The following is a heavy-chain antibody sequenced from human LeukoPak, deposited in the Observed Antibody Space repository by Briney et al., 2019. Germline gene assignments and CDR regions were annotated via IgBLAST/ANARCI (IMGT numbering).Heavy chain of an antibody. V-gene: IGHV4-59*01. CDR3: ARHYCTGDNCYYFDY. CDR2: VYYNGNT. J-gene: IGHJ4*02. D-gene: IGHD2-8*02. CDR1: ASTINYYY. Sequence: SQTLSLTCTGSASTINYYYWSWLRQPPGKGLEWLGFVYYNGNTNYNPSLKSRVSLSVDTSKNQFSLRLNSVTAADTAVYYCARHYCTGDNCYYFDYWGQGTLVTVSS.